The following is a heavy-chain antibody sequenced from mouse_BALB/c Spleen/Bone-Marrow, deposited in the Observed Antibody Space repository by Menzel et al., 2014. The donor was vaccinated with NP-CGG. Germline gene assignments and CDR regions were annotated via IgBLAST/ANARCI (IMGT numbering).Heavy chain of an antibody. J-gene: IGHJ4*01. D-gene: IGHD2-1*01. CDR3: ARVYGNYDAMDY. CDR2: INPSSGYT. CDR1: GYTFTTYT. Sequence: QVQLQQPGAELARPGASVKMSCRASGYTFTTYTMHWVKRRPGQGLEWIGYINPSSGYTYYNQKFKDKATLTADKSSSAAYLQLSSLTSEDSAVYYCARVYGNYDAMDYWGQGTSVTVSS. V-gene: IGHV1-4*01.